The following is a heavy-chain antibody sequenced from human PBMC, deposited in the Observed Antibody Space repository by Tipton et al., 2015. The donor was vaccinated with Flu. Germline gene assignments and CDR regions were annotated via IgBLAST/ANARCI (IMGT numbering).Heavy chain of an antibody. D-gene: IGHD1-26*01. J-gene: IGHJ4*02. CDR3: ARGSYGELLYFDY. CDR1: GGSISGDY. Sequence: TLSLTCSVSGGSISGDYWNWIRQPPGKGLEWIGYIYFSGSTEYNPSLRSRVTISLDTSKKHFSLNLSSVIAADTAMYYCARGSYGELLYFDYWGQGTLGIVSS. CDR2: IYFSGST. V-gene: IGHV4-59*01.